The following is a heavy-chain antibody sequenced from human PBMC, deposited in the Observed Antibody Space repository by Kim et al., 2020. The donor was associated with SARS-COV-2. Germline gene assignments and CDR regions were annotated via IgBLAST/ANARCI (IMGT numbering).Heavy chain of an antibody. D-gene: IGHD3-22*01. Sequence: GGSLRLSCAASGFTFSSYGMHWVRQAPGKGLEWVAVISYDGSNKYYADSVKGRFTISRDNSKNTLYLQMNSLRAEDMAVYYCAKRKGLSYYYDSSGYGSFDIWGQGTMVTVSS. V-gene: IGHV3-30*18. CDR3: AKRKGLSYYYDSSGYGSFDI. CDR1: GFTFSSYG. J-gene: IGHJ3*02. CDR2: ISYDGSNK.